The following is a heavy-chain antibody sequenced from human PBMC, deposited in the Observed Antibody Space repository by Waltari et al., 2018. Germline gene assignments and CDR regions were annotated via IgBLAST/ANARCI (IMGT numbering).Heavy chain of an antibody. D-gene: IGHD6-13*01. Sequence: EVQLVETGGGLIQPGGSLRLSCAASGFTVPSTYLSWVRQPPGKGLECVSIIFSGTRTYYADSVKGRFTISRDNSKNTLYLQMNSLRAEDTAVYYCARDHIAAPENYRGQGTLVTVSS. CDR2: IFSGTRT. CDR1: GFTVPSTY. J-gene: IGHJ4*02. CDR3: ARDHIAAPENY. V-gene: IGHV3-53*02.